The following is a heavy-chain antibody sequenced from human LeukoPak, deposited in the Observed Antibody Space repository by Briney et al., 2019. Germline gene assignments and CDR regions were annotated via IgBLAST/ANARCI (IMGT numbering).Heavy chain of an antibody. CDR3: ARDSISRESRFDP. V-gene: IGHV1-8*01. J-gene: IGHJ5*02. CDR2: MNPNSGNT. CDR1: GYTFTSYD. Sequence: GASVKVSCKASGYTFTSYDINWVRQATGQGLEWMGWMNPNSGNTGYAQKFQGRVTMTRNTSISTAYMELSSLRSEDTAVYYCARDSISRESRFDPWGQGTLVTVSS. D-gene: IGHD2-15*01.